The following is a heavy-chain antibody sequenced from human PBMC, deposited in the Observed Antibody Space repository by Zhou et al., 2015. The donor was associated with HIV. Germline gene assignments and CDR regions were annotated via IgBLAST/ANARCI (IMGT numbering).Heavy chain of an antibody. J-gene: IGHJ5*02. CDR1: GGSFSYYS. Sequence: QVLLVQSGAEVKKPGSSVKVSCKASGGSFSYYSFSWIRQAPGGGLEWVGRITPTFGVTSLAHKFQGRVSLTADTSTNTVYMQLASLRSDDTAIFYCTGHLVSDTRSTSRPWSWGQGTLVTVS. D-gene: IGHD2/OR15-2a*01. V-gene: IGHV1-69*02. CDR3: TGHLVSDTRSTSRPWS. CDR2: ITPTFGVT.